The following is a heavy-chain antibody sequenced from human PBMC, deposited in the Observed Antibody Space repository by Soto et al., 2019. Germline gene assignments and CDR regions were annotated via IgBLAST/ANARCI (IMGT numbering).Heavy chain of an antibody. CDR3: AVDPNWQWGY. D-gene: IGHD1-1*01. CDR2: INGAATST. CDR1: GFNLWNHD. V-gene: IGHV3-23*01. Sequence: EVQLLESGGGLVQPGGSLRLSCVASGFNLWNHDMNWVRQPPGEGLEWVSNINGAATSTSYADAVRGRFTISRDNSPNTVYLQMNNLRVEDTAVYYCAVDPNWQWGYWGQGALVTVSS. J-gene: IGHJ4*02.